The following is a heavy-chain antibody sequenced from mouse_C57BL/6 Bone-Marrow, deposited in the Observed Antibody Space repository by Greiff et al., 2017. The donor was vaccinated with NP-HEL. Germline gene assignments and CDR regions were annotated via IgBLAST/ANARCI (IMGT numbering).Heavy chain of an antibody. J-gene: IGHJ4*01. CDR2: INPGSGGT. Sequence: QVHVKQSGAELVRPGTSVKVSCKASGYAFTNYLIEWVKQRPGQGLEWIGVINPGSGGTNYNEKFKGEATLTADKSSSTAYMQLSSLTSEDSAVYFCATSYYGSSPYAMDYWGQGTSVTVSS. CDR3: ATSYYGSSPYAMDY. V-gene: IGHV1-54*01. CDR1: GYAFTNYL. D-gene: IGHD1-1*01.